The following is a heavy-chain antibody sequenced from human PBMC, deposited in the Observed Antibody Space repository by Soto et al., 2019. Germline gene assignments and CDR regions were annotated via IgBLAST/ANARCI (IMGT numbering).Heavy chain of an antibody. D-gene: IGHD5-18*01. CDR3: ARHGGTQLKHYMDV. CDR1: GFTFSDYS. J-gene: IGHJ6*03. CDR2: ISSSSAFI. Sequence: EVQLVESGGGLVKPGGSLRLSCAASGFTFSDYSVNWVRQAPGKGLEWVSCISSSSAFIYYAESVKGRFTISRDNAEKSLYLQIKSLRAEDTAVYYCARHGGTQLKHYMDVWGKGTTVTVSS. V-gene: IGHV3-21*02.